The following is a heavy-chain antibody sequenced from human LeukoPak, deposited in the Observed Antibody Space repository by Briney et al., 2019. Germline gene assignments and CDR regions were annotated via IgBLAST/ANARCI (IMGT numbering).Heavy chain of an antibody. Sequence: SETLSLTCAVYGGSFNGYYWSWIRQPPGKGLEWIGEINHSGSTNYNPSLKSRVTISVDTSKNQFSLKLRSVTAADTAVYYCARGYSLDYWGQGTLVTVSS. D-gene: IGHD4-11*01. V-gene: IGHV4-34*01. J-gene: IGHJ4*02. CDR2: INHSGST. CDR1: GGSFNGYY. CDR3: ARGYSLDY.